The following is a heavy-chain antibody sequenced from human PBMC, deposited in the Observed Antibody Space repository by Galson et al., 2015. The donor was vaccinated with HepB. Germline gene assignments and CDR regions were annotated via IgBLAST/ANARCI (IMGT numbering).Heavy chain of an antibody. J-gene: IGHJ6*02. D-gene: IGHD6-13*01. V-gene: IGHV1-69*06. CDR1: GGSFSTFA. CDR3: ARGVGRGRRYSNTWQKDYYDMDV. CDR2: FIPIFATA. Sequence: SVKVSCKASGGSFSTFAFNWVRQAPGQGLEWMGTFIPIFATANYAQKFQDRVTITADKSTTTAYMELTSLRPEDTAVYYCARGVGRGRRYSNTWQKDYYDMDVWGRGTTVTVSS.